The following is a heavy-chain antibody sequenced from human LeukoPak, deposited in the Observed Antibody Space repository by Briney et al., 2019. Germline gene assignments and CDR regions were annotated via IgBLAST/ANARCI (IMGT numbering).Heavy chain of an antibody. CDR2: IRDSGEA. D-gene: IGHD3/OR15-3a*01. CDR3: ARDRAANQDWVEFDP. V-gene: IGHV3-66*03. CDR1: GFTFSSYS. Sequence: PGGSLRLSCAASGFTFSSYSMSWVRQAPGKGLEWVGLIRDSGEAFYADFVRGRFAISRDESENTLYLQMNSLRVEDTAVYFCARDRAANQDWVEFDPWGQGTPVIVSS. J-gene: IGHJ5*02.